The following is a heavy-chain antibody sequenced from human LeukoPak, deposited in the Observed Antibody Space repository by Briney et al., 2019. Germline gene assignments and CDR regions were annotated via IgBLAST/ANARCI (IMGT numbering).Heavy chain of an antibody. J-gene: IGHJ4*02. CDR3: ASHLTYYYDSSGQPPDY. CDR1: GGSISSYY. Sequence: SETLSLTCTVSGGSISSYYWSWLRQPPGKGLEWIGFIYYSGSPNYTLSLKSRVTIPLDTSKNQFSLKLSSVTAADTDVYYCASHLTYYYDSSGQPPDYWGQGTLVTVSS. CDR2: IYYSGSP. V-gene: IGHV4-59*01. D-gene: IGHD3-22*01.